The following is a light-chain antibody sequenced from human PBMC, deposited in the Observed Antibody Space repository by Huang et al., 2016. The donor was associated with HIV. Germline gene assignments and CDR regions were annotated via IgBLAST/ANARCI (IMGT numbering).Light chain of an antibody. CDR2: GAS. CDR3: HQYNNWPPNT. J-gene: IGKJ2*01. Sequence: EIVITQSPATPSVSPGERATLSCRASQSVSFNLAWYQQKSGQAPRLLIYGASTRATGIPARFSGSGSGTEFTLTISSLQSEDFAVYYCHQYNNWPPNTFGQGTKLEIK. CDR1: QSVSFN. V-gene: IGKV3-15*01.